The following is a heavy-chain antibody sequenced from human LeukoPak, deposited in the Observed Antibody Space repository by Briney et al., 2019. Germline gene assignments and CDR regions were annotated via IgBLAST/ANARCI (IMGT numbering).Heavy chain of an antibody. CDR3: ARDPCSGGSCHDALDI. CDR2: MNPNSGNT. D-gene: IGHD2-15*01. CDR1: GYTFTSYD. Sequence: ASVTVSCKASGYTFTSYDINWVRQAPGQGLEWMGWMNPNSGNTGYAQKFQGRVTMTRNTSISTAHMELRSLRSDDTAVYYCARDPCSGGSCHDALDIWGQGTTVTVSS. V-gene: IGHV1-8*01. J-gene: IGHJ3*02.